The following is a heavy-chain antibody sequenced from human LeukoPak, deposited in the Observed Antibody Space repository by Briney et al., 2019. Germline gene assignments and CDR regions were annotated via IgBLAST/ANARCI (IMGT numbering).Heavy chain of an antibody. CDR1: GFTFSSYG. CDR2: ISYDGSNK. J-gene: IGHJ6*02. D-gene: IGHD2-15*01. V-gene: IGHV3-30*18. CDR3: AKDGGSSRNYYYYGMDV. Sequence: GRALRLSCAASGFTFSSYGMHWVRQAPGKGLEWVAVISYDGSNKYYADSAKGRFTISRDNSKNTLYLQMNSLRAEDTAVYYCAKDGGSSRNYYYYGMDVWGQGTTVTVSS.